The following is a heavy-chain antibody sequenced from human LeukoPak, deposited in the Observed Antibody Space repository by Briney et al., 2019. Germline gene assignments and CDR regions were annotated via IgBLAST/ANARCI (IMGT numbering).Heavy chain of an antibody. CDR2: INPSGGST. Sequence: ASVKVSCKASGYTFTSYYMHWVRQAPGQGLEWMGIINPSGGSTSYAQKLQGRVTMTTDTSTSTAYMELRSLRSDDTAVYYCARGYGPAMVRGVIIYWGQGTLVTVSS. CDR1: GYTFTSYY. CDR3: ARGYGPAMVRGVIIY. D-gene: IGHD3-10*01. V-gene: IGHV1-46*01. J-gene: IGHJ4*02.